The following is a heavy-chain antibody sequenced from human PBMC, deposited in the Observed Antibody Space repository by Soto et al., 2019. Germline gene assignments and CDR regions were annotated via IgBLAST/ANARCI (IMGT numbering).Heavy chain of an antibody. Sequence: GGSLRLSCAASGFTFSSYGMHWVRQAPGKGLEWVAVISYDGSNKYYADSVKGRFTISRDNSKNTLYLQMNSLRAEDTAGYYCAKDGRSRIAARPEDYYYGMDVWGQGTTVTVSS. CDR2: ISYDGSNK. D-gene: IGHD6-6*01. CDR3: AKDGRSRIAARPEDYYYGMDV. J-gene: IGHJ6*02. V-gene: IGHV3-30*18. CDR1: GFTFSSYG.